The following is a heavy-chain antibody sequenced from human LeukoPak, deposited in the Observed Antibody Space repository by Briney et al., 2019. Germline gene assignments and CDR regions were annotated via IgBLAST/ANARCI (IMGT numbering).Heavy chain of an antibody. V-gene: IGHV4-4*02. CDR3: ARTYGSGSYFFLAFDI. Sequence: SETLSLTCAVSGGPISSSNWWSWVRQPPGKGLEWIGEIYHSGSTNYNPSLKSRVTISVDKSKNQFSLKLSSVTAADTAVYYCARTYGSGSYFFLAFDIWGQGTMVTVSS. D-gene: IGHD3-10*01. J-gene: IGHJ3*02. CDR2: IYHSGST. CDR1: GGPISSSNW.